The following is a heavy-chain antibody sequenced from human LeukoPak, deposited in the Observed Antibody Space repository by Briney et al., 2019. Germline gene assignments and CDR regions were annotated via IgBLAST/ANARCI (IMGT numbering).Heavy chain of an antibody. D-gene: IGHD5-18*01. V-gene: IGHV3-15*01. CDR1: GFTFRNAS. CDR3: AHRDTTMVRVDY. Sequence: GGSLRLSCAASGFTFRNASMSWVLQAPGKGLEWVGRIKSKTDGGTTDYAAPVKGRFTISRDDSKNTLYLQMNSLTTEDTAVYFCAHRDTTMVRVDYWGQGTLVTVSS. CDR2: IKSKTDGGTT. J-gene: IGHJ4*02.